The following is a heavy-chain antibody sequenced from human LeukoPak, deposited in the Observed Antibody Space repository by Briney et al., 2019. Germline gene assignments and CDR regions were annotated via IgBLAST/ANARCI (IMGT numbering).Heavy chain of an antibody. Sequence: ASVKVSCKASGYTFTSYYMHWVRQAPGQGLEWMGIINPSGGSTSYAQKFQGRGTMTRDTSTSTVYMELSSLRSEDTAVYYCARDGEYCGGDCYSGYYYYYGMDVWGQGTTVTVSS. D-gene: IGHD2-21*02. CDR2: INPSGGST. J-gene: IGHJ6*02. V-gene: IGHV1-46*01. CDR1: GYTFTSYY. CDR3: ARDGEYCGGDCYSGYYYYYGMDV.